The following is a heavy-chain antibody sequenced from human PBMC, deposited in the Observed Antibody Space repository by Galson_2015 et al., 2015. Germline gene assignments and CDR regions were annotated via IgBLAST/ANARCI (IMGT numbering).Heavy chain of an antibody. J-gene: IGHJ4*02. CDR2: INTGNGNT. CDR1: GYSFTDYA. D-gene: IGHD1-26*01. V-gene: IGHV1-3*04. CDR3: EILAAATAH. Sequence: SVQVSCKASGYSFTDYAMHWVRQAPGQRLEWMGWINTGNGNTECLQKFQGRVTITRDTSASTAYMELSSLTSEDTAVYYCEILAAATAHWGQGTLVTVSS.